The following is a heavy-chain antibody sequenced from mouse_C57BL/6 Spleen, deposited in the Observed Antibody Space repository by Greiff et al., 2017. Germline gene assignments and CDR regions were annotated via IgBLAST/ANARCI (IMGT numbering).Heavy chain of an antibody. CDR3: AEWQAYYAMDD. Sequence: VQLQQSGAELVKPGASVKLSCKASGYTFTSYWMHWVKQRPGRGLEWIGGIDPNSGGTKYNEKFKSKATLTVDQSSSTAYMQLSSLTSEDSAVYYCAEWQAYYAMDDWGQGTSVTVSS. D-gene: IGHD1-3*01. J-gene: IGHJ4*01. CDR1: GYTFTSYW. V-gene: IGHV1-72*01. CDR2: IDPNSGGT.